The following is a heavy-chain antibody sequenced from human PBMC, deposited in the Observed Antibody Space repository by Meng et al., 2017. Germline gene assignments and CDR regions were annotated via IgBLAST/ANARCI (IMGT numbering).Heavy chain of an antibody. Sequence: ESGGGLVQLGGSPRLSCAASGCNFSSYWMHWVRQAPGKGLVLVSRINSDGSSTSYADSVKGRFTISRDNDKNTLYLQMNSLRAEDTAVYYCAREVAAAGSVFDYWGQGTLVTVSS. D-gene: IGHD6-13*01. J-gene: IGHJ4*02. V-gene: IGHV3-74*01. CDR1: GCNFSSYW. CDR2: INSDGSST. CDR3: AREVAAAGSVFDY.